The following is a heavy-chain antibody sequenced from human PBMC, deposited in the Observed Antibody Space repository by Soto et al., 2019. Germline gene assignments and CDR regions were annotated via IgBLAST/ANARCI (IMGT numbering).Heavy chain of an antibody. CDR2: IIPILGIA. Sequence: QVQLVQSGAEVKKPGSSVKVSCKASGGTFSSYTISWVRQAPGQGLEWMGRIIPILGIANYAQKFQGRVTITADKSTSTAYMELSSLRSEDTAVYYCARLDGRGEFDYWGKGTLVTVSS. CDR1: GGTFSSYT. J-gene: IGHJ4*02. V-gene: IGHV1-69*02. CDR3: ARLDGRGEFDY. D-gene: IGHD2-15*01.